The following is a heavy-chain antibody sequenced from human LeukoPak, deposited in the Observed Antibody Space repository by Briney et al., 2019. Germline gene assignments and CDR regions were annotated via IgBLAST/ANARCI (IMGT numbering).Heavy chain of an antibody. D-gene: IGHD1-26*01. J-gene: IGHJ4*02. Sequence: GGSLRLSCAASGFTFDDYGMSWVRQAPGKGLEWVSGINWNGGSTGYADSVKGRFTISRDNAKNSLYLQMNSLRAEDTALYYCAREGGSPSKIVGAPRALDYWGQGTLVTSPQ. CDR2: INWNGGST. CDR1: GFTFDDYG. CDR3: AREGGSPSKIVGAPRALDY. V-gene: IGHV3-20*04.